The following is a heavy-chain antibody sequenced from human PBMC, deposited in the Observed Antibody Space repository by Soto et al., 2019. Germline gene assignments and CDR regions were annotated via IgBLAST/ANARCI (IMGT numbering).Heavy chain of an antibody. CDR1: GYTFSSYH. CDR3: ARDLPPVDY. V-gene: IGHV1-18*01. Sequence: QIQLVQSGAEVKKPGASVKVSCKASGYTFSSYHITGARQAPGQGLEWMGWISAYNGNTNYAQNLQGRVTMTTDPSTSTAYMELRSLSSDDTAVYYCARDLPPVDYWGQGTLVTVSS. CDR2: ISAYNGNT. J-gene: IGHJ4*02.